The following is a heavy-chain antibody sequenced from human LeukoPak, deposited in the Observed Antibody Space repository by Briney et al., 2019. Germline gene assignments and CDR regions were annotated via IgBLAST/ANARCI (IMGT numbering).Heavy chain of an antibody. CDR2: IKNKTDGGTA. J-gene: IGHJ4*02. D-gene: IGHD3-22*01. Sequence: GGSLRLSCAASGFTFSNAWMSWVRQAPGKGLEWVGRIKNKTDGGTADYAAPVKGRFTISRDDSKTTLYLQMNSLKTEDTAVYHCTTAYKYYYDSGGYYDWGQGTLVTVSS. V-gene: IGHV3-15*05. CDR1: GFTFSNAW. CDR3: TTAYKYYYDSGGYYD.